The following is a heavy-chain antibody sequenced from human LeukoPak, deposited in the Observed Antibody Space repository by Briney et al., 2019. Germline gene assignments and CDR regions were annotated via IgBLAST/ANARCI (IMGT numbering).Heavy chain of an antibody. V-gene: IGHV3-33*01. CDR2: IWYDGSNE. CDR1: GFTFNSYV. Sequence: GRSLRLSCAASGFTFNSYVMHWVRQAPGKGLEWVAVIWYDGSNEYYADSVKGRFTISRDNSKNTLYLQMNSLRAEDTAVYYCAGDYGEYYYGMDVWGQGTTVTVSS. CDR3: AGDYGEYYYGMDV. J-gene: IGHJ6*02. D-gene: IGHD4-17*01.